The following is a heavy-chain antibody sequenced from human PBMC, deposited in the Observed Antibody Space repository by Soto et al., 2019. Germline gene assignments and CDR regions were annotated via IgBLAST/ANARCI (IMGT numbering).Heavy chain of an antibody. V-gene: IGHV4-31*03. J-gene: IGHJ3*01. D-gene: IGHD3-22*01. CDR2: IYYSGST. CDR1: AGSISSGGYY. Sequence: QVQLQESGPGLVKPSQTLSLTCTVSAGSISSGGYYWSWIRQRPGKGLEWIGDIYYSGSTYYNPSLKSRVTIAVDTSKNHFSPKLSSVTAADTAVYYCARGTASSGYYPDGSWLAFDHWGQGTMVTVSS. CDR3: ARGTASSGYYPDGSWLAFDH.